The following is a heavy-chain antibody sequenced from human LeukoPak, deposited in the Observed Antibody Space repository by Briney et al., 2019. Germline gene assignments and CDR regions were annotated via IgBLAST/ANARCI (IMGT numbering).Heavy chain of an antibody. CDR2: INPNSGGT. Sequence: GASVKVSCKASGYTFTGYYIHWVRQAPGQGFEWMGRINPNSGGTNYAQKFQGRVTMTRDTSISTAYMELSRLRSDDTAVYYCARDIVGIGYYDSSGHEDYWGQGSLVTVSS. J-gene: IGHJ4*02. CDR3: ARDIVGIGYYDSSGHEDY. CDR1: GYTFTGYY. D-gene: IGHD3-22*01. V-gene: IGHV1-2*06.